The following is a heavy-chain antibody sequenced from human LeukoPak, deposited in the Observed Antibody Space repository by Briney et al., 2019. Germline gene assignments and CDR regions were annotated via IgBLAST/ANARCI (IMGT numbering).Heavy chain of an antibody. D-gene: IGHD3-10*01. J-gene: IGHJ4*02. Sequence: SETLSLTCAVSGGSISGSSYFWGWIRQPPGKGLEWIGSIYYSGNTYYNPSLKSRVTISVDTSKNQFSLKLSSVTAADTAVYYCARHADSGFGQLAYDYWGQGTLVTVSS. CDR3: ARHADSGFGQLAYDY. CDR1: GGSISGSSYF. V-gene: IGHV4-39*01. CDR2: IYYSGNT.